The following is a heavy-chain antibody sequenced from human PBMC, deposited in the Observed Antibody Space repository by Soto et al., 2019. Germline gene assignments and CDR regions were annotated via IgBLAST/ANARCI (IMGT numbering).Heavy chain of an antibody. CDR2: INPNSGGT. CDR3: ARLRLERSSSAVYYGMDV. CDR1: GYTFTGYY. Sequence: ASVKVSCKASGYTFTGYYMHWVRQAPGQGLEWMGWINPNSGGTNYAQKFQGRVTMTRDTSISTAYMELSRLRSDDTAVYYCARLRLERSSSAVYYGMDVWGQGTTVTVSS. D-gene: IGHD6-6*01. V-gene: IGHV1-2*02. J-gene: IGHJ6*02.